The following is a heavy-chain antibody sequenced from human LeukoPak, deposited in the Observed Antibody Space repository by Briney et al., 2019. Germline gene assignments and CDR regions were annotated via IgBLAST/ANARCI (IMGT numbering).Heavy chain of an antibody. V-gene: IGHV3-23*01. Sequence: GGSLRLSCAASGFTFRSYAMSWVRQAPGKGLEWVSGISGSGGSTYYADSVKGRFTISRDNSKNTLYLQMNSLRAEDTAVYYCAKTSDILTGYRDYWGQGTLVTVSS. D-gene: IGHD3-9*01. CDR3: AKTSDILTGYRDY. J-gene: IGHJ4*02. CDR2: ISGSGGST. CDR1: GFTFRSYA.